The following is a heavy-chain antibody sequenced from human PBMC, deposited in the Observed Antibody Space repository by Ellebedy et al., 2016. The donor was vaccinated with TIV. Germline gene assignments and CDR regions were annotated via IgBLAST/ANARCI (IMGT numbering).Heavy chain of an antibody. D-gene: IGHD4-17*01. CDR2: INQDGSEK. J-gene: IGHJ3*02. V-gene: IGHV3-7*01. Sequence: GGSLRLSCAASGSTFSSYWMTWVRQAPGRGLEWVANINQDGSEKFYLDSVNGRFTVSRDNAKNSLYLHLNSLRADDTAMYYCATDGSYGDYLSPTHAFVIWGQGTMVTVSS. CDR3: ATDGSYGDYLSPTHAFVI. CDR1: GSTFSSYW.